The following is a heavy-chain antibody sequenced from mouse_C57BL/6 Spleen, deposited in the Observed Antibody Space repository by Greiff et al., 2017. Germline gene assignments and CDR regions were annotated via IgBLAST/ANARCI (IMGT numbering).Heavy chain of an antibody. V-gene: IGHV1-64*01. D-gene: IGHD1-1*01. CDR3: AITTVVASSYWYFDV. Sequence: QLQQPGAELVKPGASVKLSCKASGYTFTSYWMHWVKQRPGQGLEWIGMIHPNSGSTNYNEKFKSKATLTVDKSSSTAYMQLSSLTSEDSAVYYCAITTVVASSYWYFDVWGTGTTVTVSS. CDR2: IHPNSGST. J-gene: IGHJ1*03. CDR1: GYTFTSYW.